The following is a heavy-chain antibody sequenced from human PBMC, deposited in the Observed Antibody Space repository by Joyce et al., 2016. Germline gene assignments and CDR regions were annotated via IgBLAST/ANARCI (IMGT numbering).Heavy chain of an antibody. CDR3: ARDPSTWASNWYFDL. Sequence: QVQLKESGPGLVKPSETLSLICAVSDYAISSAYYWAWIRQPPGKGLEWIGSIYHTGSTYYNPSLKSRLTISLDTSKNQFSLQLTSVAAADTAVYYCARDPSTWASNWYFDLWGRGSLVTVSS. D-gene: IGHD7-27*01. CDR2: IYHTGST. V-gene: IGHV4-38-2*02. CDR1: DYAISSAYY. J-gene: IGHJ2*01.